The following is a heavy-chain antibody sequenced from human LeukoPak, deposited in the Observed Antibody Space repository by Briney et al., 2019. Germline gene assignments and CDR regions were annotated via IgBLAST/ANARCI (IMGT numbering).Heavy chain of an antibody. D-gene: IGHD4-17*01. Sequence: PSETLSLTCTVSGGSISSYYWSWIRQPPGKGLEWIGYIYYSGSTNYNPSLKSRVTISVDTSKNQFSLKLSSVPAADTAVYYCARAFYGDYVWYFDLWGRGTLVTVSS. CDR1: GGSISSYY. CDR2: IYYSGST. V-gene: IGHV4-59*01. CDR3: ARAFYGDYVWYFDL. J-gene: IGHJ2*01.